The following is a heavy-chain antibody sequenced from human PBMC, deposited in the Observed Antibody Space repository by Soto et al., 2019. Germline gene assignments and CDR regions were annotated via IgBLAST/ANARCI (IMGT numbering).Heavy chain of an antibody. J-gene: IGHJ4*02. Sequence: QVQLQESGPGLVKPSETLSLTCTVSGGSVSSGSYYWSWIRQPPGKGLEWIGYIYYSGSTNYNPSLKSRVTISVDTSKNQFSLKLSSVTAADAAVYYCARDRLRYFDWGQGTLVTVSS. D-gene: IGHD3-9*01. CDR3: ARDRLRYFD. CDR1: GGSVSSGSYY. CDR2: IYYSGST. V-gene: IGHV4-61*01.